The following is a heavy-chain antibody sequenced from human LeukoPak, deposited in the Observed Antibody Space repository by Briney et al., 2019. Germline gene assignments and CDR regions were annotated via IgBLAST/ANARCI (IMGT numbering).Heavy chain of an antibody. V-gene: IGHV4-59*01. CDR3: ARGPYGYVDY. CDR1: GGSISSYC. Sequence: SETLSLXCTVSGGSISSYCWSWIRQPPGKGLEWIGYIYYSGSTNYNPSLKSRVTISVDTSKNQFSLKLSSVTAADTAVYYCARGPYGYVDYWGQGTLVTVSS. D-gene: IGHD3-10*01. J-gene: IGHJ4*02. CDR2: IYYSGST.